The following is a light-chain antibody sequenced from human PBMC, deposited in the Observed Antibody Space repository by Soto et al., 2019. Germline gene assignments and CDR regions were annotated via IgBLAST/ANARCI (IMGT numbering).Light chain of an antibody. CDR3: QLYASFWT. Sequence: DIQMTQSPATLSASVGDRVTITCRATQSISNSLAWYQQKPGKAPKLLIYKASSLESGVPSRFSGSGSGTEFTLTITSLQPDDFATYYCQLYASFWTFGQGTKVEIK. J-gene: IGKJ1*01. CDR2: KAS. CDR1: QSISNS. V-gene: IGKV1-5*03.